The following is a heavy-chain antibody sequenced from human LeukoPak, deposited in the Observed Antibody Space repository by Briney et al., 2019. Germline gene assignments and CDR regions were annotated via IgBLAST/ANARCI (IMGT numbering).Heavy chain of an antibody. CDR3: ASRISVANYYFDS. J-gene: IGHJ4*02. D-gene: IGHD5-12*01. V-gene: IGHV4-39*07. CDR1: GGSISSSSYY. CDR2: IYYSGST. Sequence: SETLSLTCTVSGGSISSSSYYWGWIRQPPGKGLEWIGSIYYSGSTYYNPSLQSRVTISLDTSKNQFSLKLNSVTAADTAMYYCASRISVANYYFDSWGQGTLVTVSS.